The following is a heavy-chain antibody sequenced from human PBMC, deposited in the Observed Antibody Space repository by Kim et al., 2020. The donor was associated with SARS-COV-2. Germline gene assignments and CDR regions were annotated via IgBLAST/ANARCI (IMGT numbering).Heavy chain of an antibody. CDR1: GYTFTSYG. D-gene: IGHD2-21*02. CDR3: ATQPLAYCGGDSSNYYGMDV. CDR2: ISAYNGNT. V-gene: IGHV1-18*04. Sequence: ASVKVSCKASGYTFTSYGISWVRQAPGQGLEWMGWISAYNGNTNYAQKLQGRVTMTTDTSTSTAYMELRSLRSDDTAVYYCATQPLAYCGGDSSNYYGMDVGGQGTTVTRSS. J-gene: IGHJ6*02.